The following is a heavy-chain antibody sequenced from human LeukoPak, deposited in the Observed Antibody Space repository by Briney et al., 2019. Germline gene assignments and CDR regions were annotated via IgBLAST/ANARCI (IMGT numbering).Heavy chain of an antibody. J-gene: IGHJ3*02. V-gene: IGHV1-8*01. D-gene: IGHD3-3*01. CDR2: MNPNSGNT. Sequence: ASVKVSCKASGYTFTSYDINWVRQATGQGLEWMGWMNPNSGNTGYAQKFQGRVTMTEDTSTDTAYMELSSLRSEDTAVYYCATNRQIMILGVVIMPAFDIWGQGTMVTVSS. CDR1: GYTFTSYD. CDR3: ATNRQIMILGVVIMPAFDI.